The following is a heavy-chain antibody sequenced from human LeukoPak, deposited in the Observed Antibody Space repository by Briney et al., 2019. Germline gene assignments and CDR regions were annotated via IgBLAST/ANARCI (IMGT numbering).Heavy chain of an antibody. D-gene: IGHD6-19*01. CDR1: GGSISSYY. J-gene: IGHJ4*02. CDR3: ASIAVSGTVDY. Sequence: PSETLSLTCTVSGGSISSYYWSRIRQPPGKGLEWIGYIYYRSTNYNPSLKSRVTISVDTSKNQFSLKVSSVTAADTAAYYCASIAVSGTVDYWGQGTLVTVSS. V-gene: IGHV4-59*01. CDR2: IYYRST.